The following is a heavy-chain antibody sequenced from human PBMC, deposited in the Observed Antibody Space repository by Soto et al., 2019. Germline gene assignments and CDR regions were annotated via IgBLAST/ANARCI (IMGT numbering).Heavy chain of an antibody. CDR1: GFTFSTYA. CDR3: AKGGIAAAYFDF. J-gene: IGHJ4*02. D-gene: IGHD6-13*01. V-gene: IGHV3-23*01. CDR2: ISGSGADT. Sequence: EVQLLESGGGLVQPGGSLRLSCAASGFTFSTYAMSWVRQAPGKGLEWVSGISGSGADTYYADSVKGRFTISRDNSKNTLYLQMNSLRAEDTAVFFCAKGGIAAAYFDFWGQGTLVTVYS.